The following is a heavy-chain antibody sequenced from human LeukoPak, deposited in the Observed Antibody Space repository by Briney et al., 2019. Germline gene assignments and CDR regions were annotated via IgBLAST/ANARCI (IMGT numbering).Heavy chain of an antibody. CDR2: INSDGSST. D-gene: IGHD2-21*02. CDR1: GFTFSTYW. J-gene: IGHJ4*02. CDR3: AGPMTEIDY. V-gene: IGHV3-74*01. Sequence: GGSLRLSCAASGFTFSTYWMHWVRQAPGEGLVWVSHINSDGSSTNYADSVKGRFTISRDNAKNTLYLQMNSLRAEDTAVYYCAGPMTEIDYWGQGTLVTVSS.